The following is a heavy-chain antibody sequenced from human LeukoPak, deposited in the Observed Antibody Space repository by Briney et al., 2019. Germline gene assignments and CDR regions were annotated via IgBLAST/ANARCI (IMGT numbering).Heavy chain of an antibody. Sequence: GGSLRLSCRASGFTFTNYWMNWVRQAPGKGLEWVANINKDGSEKNYVDSMKGRFTISRDNSKNTLYLQMNSLRAEDTAVYYCAREREMKAYYYDSSGYYGAFDIWGQGTMVTVSS. V-gene: IGHV3-7*03. CDR2: INKDGSEK. J-gene: IGHJ3*02. D-gene: IGHD3-22*01. CDR1: GFTFTNYW. CDR3: AREREMKAYYYDSSGYYGAFDI.